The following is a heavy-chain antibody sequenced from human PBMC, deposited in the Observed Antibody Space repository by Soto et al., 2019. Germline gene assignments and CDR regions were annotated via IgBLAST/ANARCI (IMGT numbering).Heavy chain of an antibody. CDR1: GFSLTTSGVG. CDR3: AHRVLRTVFGLVTTTAIYFDF. D-gene: IGHD3-3*01. Sequence: QITLNESGPPQVNPRQTLTLTCTFSGFSLTTSGVGVGWIRQSPGKAPEWLALIYWDDDKRYSPSLKSRLTITKDTSTHQVVLTMADLDPADTATYYCAHRVLRTVFGLVTTTAIYFDFWGQGTPVAVSS. V-gene: IGHV2-5*02. CDR2: IYWDDDK. J-gene: IGHJ4*02.